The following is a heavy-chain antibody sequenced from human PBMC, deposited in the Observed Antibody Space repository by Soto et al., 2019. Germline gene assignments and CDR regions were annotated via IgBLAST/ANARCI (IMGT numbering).Heavy chain of an antibody. Sequence: EVQVLDSGGGLVQPGGSLRLSCAASGFTFNNYAMNWVRQAPGKGLEWVATISATGGSKYYADSVKGRFTISRDNSKNTLYLQMNGLRVEDTAVYYCAKDRVAGNFDYWGQGTQVTVSS. CDR2: ISATGGSK. J-gene: IGHJ4*02. CDR1: GFTFNNYA. V-gene: IGHV3-23*01. CDR3: AKDRVAGNFDY.